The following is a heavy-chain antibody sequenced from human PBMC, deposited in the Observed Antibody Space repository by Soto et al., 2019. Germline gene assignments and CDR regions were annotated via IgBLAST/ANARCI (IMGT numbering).Heavy chain of an antibody. D-gene: IGHD2-8*01. CDR3: ARRLTKTVSALGY. CDR2: ISENGVNK. CDR1: GFTFTSFA. Sequence: GGSLRLSCSASGFTFTSFAIHWVRQAPGKGLEWVAVISENGVNKYSAESVRCRFVISRDNSKNTVELEMNSLRPEDTAIYFCARRLTKTVSALGYWGQGTLVTVSS. J-gene: IGHJ4*02. V-gene: IGHV3-30*09.